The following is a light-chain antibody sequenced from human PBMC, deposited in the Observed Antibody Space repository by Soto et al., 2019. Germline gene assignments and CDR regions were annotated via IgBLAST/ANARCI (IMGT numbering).Light chain of an antibody. Sequence: QSVLTQPRSVSGSPGQSVTISCTGTSSNVGGYKYVSWYQQETGKAPKLMIYDVSERPSGVPDRFSGSKSGNTASLTISGLQADDEADYYCCSYTGSYTLGVFGGGTKLTVL. J-gene: IGLJ2*01. CDR1: SSNVGGYKY. V-gene: IGLV2-11*01. CDR2: DVS. CDR3: CSYTGSYTLGV.